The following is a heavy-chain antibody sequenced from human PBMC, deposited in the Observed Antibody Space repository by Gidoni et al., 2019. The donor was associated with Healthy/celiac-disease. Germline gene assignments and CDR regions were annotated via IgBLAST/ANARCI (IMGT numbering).Heavy chain of an antibody. D-gene: IGHD3-22*01. V-gene: IGHV3-7*01. J-gene: IGHJ3*02. CDR2: IKQDGSEK. CDR1: GFTFSRYW. Sequence: EVQLVESGGGLVQPGGSLRLSCAASGFTFSRYWMSWVRHAPGKGVEGVANIKQDGSEKYYVDSVKGRCTISRDNAKNSLYLQMNSLRAEDTAVYYCARYYDSSGYYGPAFDIWGQGTMVTVSS. CDR3: ARYYDSSGYYGPAFDI.